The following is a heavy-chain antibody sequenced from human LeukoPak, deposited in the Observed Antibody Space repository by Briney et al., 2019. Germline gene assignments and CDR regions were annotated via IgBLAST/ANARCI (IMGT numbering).Heavy chain of an antibody. CDR2: IGGSGDRT. CDR3: AKYRGFGDSYDS. V-gene: IGHV3-23*01. J-gene: IGHJ4*02. D-gene: IGHD3-10*01. Sequence: QPGGSLRLSCAASGFPFSRNDMSWLRQAPGKGLGWVSSIGGSGDRTYYADSVKGRFTISRDTSKNTLYLQMNSLRAEDAAVYYCAKYRGFGDSYDSWGQGTLVTVSS. CDR1: GFPFSRND.